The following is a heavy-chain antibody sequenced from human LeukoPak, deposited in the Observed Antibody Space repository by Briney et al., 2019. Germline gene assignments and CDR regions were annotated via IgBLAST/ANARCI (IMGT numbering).Heavy chain of an antibody. CDR2: ICCGGGSK. CDR3: AKGTLRDCGGTDCFDFDY. CDR1: GFTFSDYA. V-gene: IGHV3-23*01. Sequence: GGSLRLSCAASGFTFSDYAIRWVRQAPGKGLEWVSPICCGGGSKYYPDSVKGRFTISRDNSKNTLYLQMNSLRAEDTAVYYCAKGTLRDCGGTDCFDFDYWGQGTLVTVSS. D-gene: IGHD2-21*01. J-gene: IGHJ4*02.